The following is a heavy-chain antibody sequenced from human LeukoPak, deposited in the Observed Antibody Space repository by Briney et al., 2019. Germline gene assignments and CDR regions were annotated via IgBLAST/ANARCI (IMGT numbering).Heavy chain of an antibody. V-gene: IGHV3-66*01. J-gene: IGHJ6*02. Sequence: PGGSLRLSCAASGFTVSSNYMSWVRQAPGKGLEWVSVIYSGGSTYYADSVKGRFTISRDNSKNTLYLQMNSLRAEDTAVYYCARDWVMTATLGYYGMDVWGQGTTVTVSS. D-gene: IGHD2-21*02. CDR3: ARDWVMTATLGYYGMDV. CDR2: IYSGGST. CDR1: GFTVSSNY.